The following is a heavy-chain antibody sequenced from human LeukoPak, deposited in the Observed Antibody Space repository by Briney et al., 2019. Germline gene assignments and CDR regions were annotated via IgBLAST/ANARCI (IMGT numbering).Heavy chain of an antibody. CDR1: GGSISTFY. V-gene: IGHV4-59*08. D-gene: IGHD3-16*02. Sequence: SETLSLTCTVSGGSISTFYWTWIRQPPGKGLDLIGSTSYSGSTNYSPSLEGRVTMSVDTSKNQFSLKLRAVTAADTAVYFCARQELSYGSGSHFDYWGQGILVTVS. J-gene: IGHJ4*02. CDR3: ARQELSYGSGSHFDY. CDR2: TSYSGST.